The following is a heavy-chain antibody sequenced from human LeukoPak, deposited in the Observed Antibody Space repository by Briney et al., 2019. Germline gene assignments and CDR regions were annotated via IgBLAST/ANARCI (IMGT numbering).Heavy chain of an antibody. V-gene: IGHV4-59*08. CDR3: ARGASGSYLASFDY. CDR2: IYYSGTT. CDR1: GGSISSYY. Sequence: PSETLSLTCTVSGGSISSYYWSWIRQPTGKGLECIGYIYYSGTTNYSPSLKSRVTISVDTSKNQFSLKLSSVTAADTAVYYCARGASGSYLASFDYWGQGTLVTVSS. D-gene: IGHD1-26*01. J-gene: IGHJ4*02.